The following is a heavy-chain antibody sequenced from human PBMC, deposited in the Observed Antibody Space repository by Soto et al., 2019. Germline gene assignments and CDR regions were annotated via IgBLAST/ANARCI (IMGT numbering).Heavy chain of an antibody. J-gene: IGHJ4*01. CDR2: TKNKANSYTT. D-gene: IGHD3-16*01. V-gene: IGHV3-72*01. Sequence: PXVSLRLSCAASGFTFSDRYMDWVRQAPGKGLEWVGRTKNKANSYTTEYAASVKGRFTISRDDSRNSVYLQMNSLKTDDTAVYYCTIEGAYPGPDFDYWGHGTLVTVSS. CDR1: GFTFSDRY. CDR3: TIEGAYPGPDFDY.